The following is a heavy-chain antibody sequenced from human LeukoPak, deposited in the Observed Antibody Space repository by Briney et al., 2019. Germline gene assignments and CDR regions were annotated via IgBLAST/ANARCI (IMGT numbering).Heavy chain of an antibody. CDR2: INPNSGGT. CDR3: ARAAEKTYVPFDY. D-gene: IGHD3-16*01. J-gene: IGHJ4*02. CDR1: GYTFTGYY. Sequence: ASVKVSCKASGYTFTGYYMHWVRQAPGQGLEWMGWINPNSGGTNYAQKFQGRVTMTRDTSISTAYMELSRLRSDDTAVYYCARAAEKTYVPFDYWGQGTLVTVSS. V-gene: IGHV1-2*02.